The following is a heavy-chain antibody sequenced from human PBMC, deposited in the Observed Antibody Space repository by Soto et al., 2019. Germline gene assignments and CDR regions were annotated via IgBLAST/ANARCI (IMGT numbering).Heavy chain of an antibody. CDR3: ARRRDSGWYPHGGCFDY. CDR1: GGSFSGYY. J-gene: IGHJ4*02. CDR2: INHSGST. D-gene: IGHD6-19*01. V-gene: IGHV4-34*01. Sequence: SETLSLTCAVYGGSFSGYYWSWIRQPPGKGLEWIGEINHSGSTNYNPSLKSRVTISVDTSKNQFSLKLSSVTAADTAVYYCARRRDSGWYPHGGCFDYWGQGTLVTVSS.